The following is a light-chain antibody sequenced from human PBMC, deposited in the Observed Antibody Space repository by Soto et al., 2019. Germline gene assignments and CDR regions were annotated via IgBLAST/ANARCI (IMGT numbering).Light chain of an antibody. Sequence: DIQMTQSPSTLSASVGDRVTITCRASQSISSWLAWYQQKPGKAPKLLIYRASSLGSGVPSRFSGSGSGTEFTLTISSLQPDDFATYYCQQYDSSVYPFGQGTKLEIK. CDR3: QQYDSSVYP. J-gene: IGKJ2*01. V-gene: IGKV1-5*03. CDR1: QSISSW. CDR2: RAS.